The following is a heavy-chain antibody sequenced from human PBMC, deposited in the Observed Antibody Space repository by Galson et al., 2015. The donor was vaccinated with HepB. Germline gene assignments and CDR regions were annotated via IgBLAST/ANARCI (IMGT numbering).Heavy chain of an antibody. CDR3: AKGTVVPAAVGSFDY. D-gene: IGHD2-2*01. Sequence: SLRLSCAASGFTFSSNAMTWVRQAPGKGLEWVSTISGSGGATYYADSVKGRFSISRDNSKNTLYLQMNNQRAEDTAVYYCAKGTVVPAAVGSFDYWGQGTLVTVSS. J-gene: IGHJ4*02. CDR1: GFTFSSNA. V-gene: IGHV3-23*01. CDR2: ISGSGGAT.